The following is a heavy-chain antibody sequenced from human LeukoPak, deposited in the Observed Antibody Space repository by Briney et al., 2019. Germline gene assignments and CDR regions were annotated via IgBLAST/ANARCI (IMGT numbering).Heavy chain of an antibody. J-gene: IGHJ4*02. CDR3: AREDCTTGAVCSSLLDH. CDR2: INSDASTI. D-gene: IGHD2-8*02. V-gene: IGHV3-74*01. Sequence: QIGGSLRLSCAASGLTFSSDWMHWVRQVPGKGLVWVSRINSDASTINYADSVKGRFTISRDNAKNTLYLQMNNLRAEDTAVYYCAREDCTTGAVCSSLLDHWGRGTLVTVSS. CDR1: GLTFSSDW.